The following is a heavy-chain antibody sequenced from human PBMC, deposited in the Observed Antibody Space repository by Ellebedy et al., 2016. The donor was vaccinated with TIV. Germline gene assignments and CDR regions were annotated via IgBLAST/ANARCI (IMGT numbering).Heavy chain of an antibody. D-gene: IGHD3/OR15-3a*01. CDR1: GGSFSGYY. V-gene: IGHV4-34*01. J-gene: IGHJ4*02. Sequence: SETLSLXCAVYGGSFSGYYWSWIRQPPGKGLEWIGEINHSGSTNYNPSLKSRVTISVDTSKNQFSLKLSSVTAADTAVYYCARVGTGVSPYYFDYWGQGTLVTVSS. CDR3: ARVGTGVSPYYFDY. CDR2: INHSGST.